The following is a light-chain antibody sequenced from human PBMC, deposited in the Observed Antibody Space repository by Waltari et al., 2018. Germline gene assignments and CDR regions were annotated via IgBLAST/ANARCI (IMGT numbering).Light chain of an antibody. CDR3: QQYDGEVVT. CDR1: QSVTSIS. V-gene: IGKV3-20*01. CDR2: GTS. J-gene: IGKJ4*01. Sequence: EIVLTQSPGTLSLSPGERATLSCRASQSVTSISLTWYQKKVGQAPRLLIYGTSSRATGIPDRFSGSGSGTDFTLTISRLDPEDFAVYYCQQYDGEVVTFGGGTKVEI.